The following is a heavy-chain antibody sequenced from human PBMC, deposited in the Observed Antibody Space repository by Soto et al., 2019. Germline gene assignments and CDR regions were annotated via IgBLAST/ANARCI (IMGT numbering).Heavy chain of an antibody. Sequence: PSETLSLTCSVSGTSIRGYYLTWMRQPPGKGLEWIGYIYYTGTTKYNPSLKSRVTISVDTSKNQFSLRLNSVTAADTAVYYCAREVSSFGSNHFDSWGQGALVTVYS. D-gene: IGHD3-10*01. J-gene: IGHJ4*02. V-gene: IGHV4-59*01. CDR3: AREVSSFGSNHFDS. CDR2: IYYTGTT. CDR1: GTSIRGYY.